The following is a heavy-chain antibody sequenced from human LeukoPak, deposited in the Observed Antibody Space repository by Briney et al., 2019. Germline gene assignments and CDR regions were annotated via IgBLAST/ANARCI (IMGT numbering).Heavy chain of an antibody. CDR2: TYPGDSDT. V-gene: IGHV5-51*01. D-gene: IGHD5-18*01. J-gene: IGHJ4*02. CDR3: ARGGGYNYGTFDY. Sequence: GESLKISCKGSGDTFTNYWIGWVRQMPGKGLEWMGITYPGDSDTRYSPSFQGQVTISADKSISTAYLQWSSLKASDTAMYYCARGGGYNYGTFDYWGQGTLVTVSS. CDR1: GDTFTNYW.